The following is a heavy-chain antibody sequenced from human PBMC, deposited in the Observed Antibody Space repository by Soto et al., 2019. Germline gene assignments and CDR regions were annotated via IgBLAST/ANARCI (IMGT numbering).Heavy chain of an antibody. D-gene: IGHD2-2*01. Sequence: GASVKVSCKASGYTFTSYGISWVRQAPGQGLEWMGWISAYNGNTNYAQKLQGRVTMTTDTSTSTAYMELRSLRSDDTAVYYCARDSLIVVVPAAIRPDYYYYGMDVWGQGTTVIVSS. V-gene: IGHV1-18*04. CDR1: GYTFTSYG. CDR2: ISAYNGNT. J-gene: IGHJ6*02. CDR3: ARDSLIVVVPAAIRPDYYYYGMDV.